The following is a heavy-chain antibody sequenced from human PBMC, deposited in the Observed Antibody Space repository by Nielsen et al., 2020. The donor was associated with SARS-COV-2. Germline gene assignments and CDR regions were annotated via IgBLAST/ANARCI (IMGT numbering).Heavy chain of an antibody. CDR2: VSGDVAHTT. V-gene: IGHV3-23*01. Sequence: GESLKISCAASGFTFSSYSMNWVRQAPGKGLEWVSAVSGDVAHTTYYADSVKGRFTISRDNSKNTLYLQMNGLRAEDAAIYYCARDGRIGYGVYLDYWGQGTPVTVSS. J-gene: IGHJ4*02. CDR1: GFTFSSYS. CDR3: ARDGRIGYGVYLDY. D-gene: IGHD5-12*01.